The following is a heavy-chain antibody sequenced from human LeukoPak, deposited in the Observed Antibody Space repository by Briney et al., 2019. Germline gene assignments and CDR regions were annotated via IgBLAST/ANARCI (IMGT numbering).Heavy chain of an antibody. D-gene: IGHD6-13*01. CDR2: IYYSGST. J-gene: IGHJ6*03. CDR1: GGSISSYY. V-gene: IGHV4-59*06. Sequence: NSSETLSLTCTVSGGSISSYYWTWIRQHPGKGLEWIGYIYYSGSTYYNPSLKSRVTISVDTSKNQFSLKLSSVTAADTAVYYCAITRGSSSWYSYYYMDVWGKGTTVTVSS. CDR3: AITRGSSSWYSYYYMDV.